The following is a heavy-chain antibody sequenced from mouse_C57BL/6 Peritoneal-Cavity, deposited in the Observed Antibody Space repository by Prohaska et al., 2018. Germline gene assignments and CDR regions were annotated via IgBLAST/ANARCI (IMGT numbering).Heavy chain of an antibody. V-gene: IGHV11-2*01. CDR3: MRYGNYWYFDV. D-gene: IGHD2-1*01. CDR1: GFTFSGFW. CDR2: INSDGSAI. J-gene: IGHJ1*03. Sequence: EVQLLETGGGLVQPGGSRGLSCEGSGFTFSGFWKSWVRQTPGKTLEWIGDINSDGSAINYAPYIKDRFTIFRDNDKSTLYLQMSNVRSEDTATYFCMRYGNYWYFDVWGTGTTVTVSS.